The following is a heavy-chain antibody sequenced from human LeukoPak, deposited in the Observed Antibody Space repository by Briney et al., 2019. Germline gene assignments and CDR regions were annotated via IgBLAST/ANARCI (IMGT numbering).Heavy chain of an antibody. CDR3: ARARVVAAIPTSFDY. V-gene: IGHV5-51*01. Sequence: GESLKISCKGSGYSFTSYWIGWVRQMPGKGLEWMGIIYPGDSDTRYSPSFQGQVTISADKSTSTAYLQWSSLKASDAAMYYCARARVVAAIPTSFDYWGQGTLVTVSS. D-gene: IGHD2-15*01. CDR2: IYPGDSDT. CDR1: GYSFTSYW. J-gene: IGHJ4*02.